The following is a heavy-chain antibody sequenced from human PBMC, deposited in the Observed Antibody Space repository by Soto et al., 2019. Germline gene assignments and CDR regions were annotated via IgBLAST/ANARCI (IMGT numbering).Heavy chain of an antibody. J-gene: IGHJ4*02. D-gene: IGHD6-19*01. CDR1: GYSISSGYY. CDR2: IYHSGST. Sequence: PSETLSLTCAVSGYSISSGYYWGWIRQPPGKGLEWIGSIYHSGSTYYNPSLKSRVTISVDTSKNLFSLKLSSVTAADTAVYYCARDSSGWYYYFDYWGQGTLVTVPQ. V-gene: IGHV4-38-2*02. CDR3: ARDSSGWYYYFDY.